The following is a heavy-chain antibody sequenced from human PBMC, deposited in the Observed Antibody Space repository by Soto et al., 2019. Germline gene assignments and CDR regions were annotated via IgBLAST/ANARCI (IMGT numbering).Heavy chain of an antibody. V-gene: IGHV3-21*01. CDR2: ISSSSYI. D-gene: IGHD6-13*01. Sequence: GGSLRLSCAASGFTFSSYSMNWVRQAPGKGLEWVSSISSSSYIYYADSVKGRFTISRDNAKNSLYLQMNSLRAEDTAVYYCARNTGYSSSWPEYYFDYWGQGTLVTVSS. CDR1: GFTFSSYS. CDR3: ARNTGYSSSWPEYYFDY. J-gene: IGHJ4*02.